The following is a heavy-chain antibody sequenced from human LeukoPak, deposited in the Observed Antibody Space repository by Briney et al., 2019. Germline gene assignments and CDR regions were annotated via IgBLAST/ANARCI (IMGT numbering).Heavy chain of an antibody. Sequence: SETLSLTCAVYGGSFSGYYWSWIRQPPGKGLEWIGEINHSGSTNYNPSLKSRVTISVDTSKNQFSLKLSSVTAADTAVYYCARVAYRVSYYYYMDVWGKGTTVTVSS. V-gene: IGHV4-34*01. CDR1: GGSFSGYY. CDR3: ARVAYRVSYYYYMDV. CDR2: INHSGST. J-gene: IGHJ6*03. D-gene: IGHD4-11*01.